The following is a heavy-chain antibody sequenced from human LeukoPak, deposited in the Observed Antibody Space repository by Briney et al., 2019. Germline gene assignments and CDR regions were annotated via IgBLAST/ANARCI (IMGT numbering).Heavy chain of an antibody. CDR1: GFKFGSFS. Sequence: GVSLRLSCAASGFKFGSFSMGWVRQAPGKGLEWLSYISSTSTAIYYADSLKGRFTISRDNAKNSLYLQMNSLRAEDTAVYYCARAIASYGDSAYWGQGTLVTVSS. V-gene: IGHV3-48*04. CDR3: ARAIASYGDSAY. J-gene: IGHJ4*02. CDR2: ISSTSTAI. D-gene: IGHD5-18*01.